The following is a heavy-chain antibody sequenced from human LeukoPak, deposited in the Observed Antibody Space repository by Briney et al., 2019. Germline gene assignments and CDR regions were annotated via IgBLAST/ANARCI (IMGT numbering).Heavy chain of an antibody. D-gene: IGHD6-13*01. CDR1: GGSFSSYY. Sequence: SETMSLTCAVYGGSFSSYYWTWIRQPPGKGLEWIGEINHSGSTNYNPSLKSRVTISVDTSTNQFSLNLNSVTAADTAVYYCARVNSSSRRWFDPWGQGTLVTVSS. V-gene: IGHV4-34*01. CDR2: INHSGST. CDR3: ARVNSSSRRWFDP. J-gene: IGHJ5*02.